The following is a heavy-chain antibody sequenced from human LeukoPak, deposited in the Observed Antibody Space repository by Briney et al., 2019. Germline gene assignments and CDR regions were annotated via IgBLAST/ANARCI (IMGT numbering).Heavy chain of an antibody. D-gene: IGHD3-10*01. CDR1: GFTFSTYG. CDR2: IWYDGSTK. J-gene: IGHJ4*02. V-gene: IGHV3-33*01. Sequence: SGGSLRLSCAASGFTFSTYGMHWVRQAPGKGLEWVAVIWYDGSTKYYADSVKARFTISRDSSNNTLYLQMNSLRAEDTAVYYCARERINFRAFDYWGQGTLVTVSS. CDR3: ARERINFRAFDY.